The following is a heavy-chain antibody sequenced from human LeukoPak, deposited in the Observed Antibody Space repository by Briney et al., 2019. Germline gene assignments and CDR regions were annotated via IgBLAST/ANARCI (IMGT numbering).Heavy chain of an antibody. J-gene: IGHJ3*02. D-gene: IGHD3-22*01. Sequence: SETLSLTCAVYGGSFSGYYWSWIRQPPGKGLEWIGEINHSGSTNYNPSLKSRVTISVDTSKNQFSLKLSSVTASDTAMYYCARPADSSGFYDAFDIWGQGTMVTVSS. CDR2: INHSGST. CDR3: ARPADSSGFYDAFDI. CDR1: GGSFSGYY. V-gene: IGHV4-34*01.